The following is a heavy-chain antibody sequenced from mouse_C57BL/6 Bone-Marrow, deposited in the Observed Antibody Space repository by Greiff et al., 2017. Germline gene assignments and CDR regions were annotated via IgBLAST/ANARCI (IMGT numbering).Heavy chain of an antibody. CDR2: IRSKSNNYAT. D-gene: IGHD1-1*01. CDR1: GFSFNTYA. J-gene: IGHJ4*01. V-gene: IGHV10-1*01. Sequence: EVQLVESGGGLVQPKGSLKLSCAASGFSFNTYAMNWVRQAPGKGLEWVARIRSKSNNYATYYADSVKDRFTISRDDSESMLYLQMNNLKTEDTAMYYCVRQDCGSSYPLAMDYWGQGTSVTVSS. CDR3: VRQDCGSSYPLAMDY.